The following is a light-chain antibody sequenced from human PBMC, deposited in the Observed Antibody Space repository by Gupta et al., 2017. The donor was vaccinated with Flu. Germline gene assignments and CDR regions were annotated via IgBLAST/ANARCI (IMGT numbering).Light chain of an antibody. V-gene: IGKV1-9*01. CDR1: QGIRSY. CDR2: DIS. CDR3: QHLQSYPLT. J-gene: IGKJ4*01. Sequence: IPCRASQGIRSYLAWYQQKPGTAPNLLIYDISTLQTGVSSRFSGSGSGTEFTLTISSLQPEDFATYYCQHLQSYPLTFGGGTKVEIK.